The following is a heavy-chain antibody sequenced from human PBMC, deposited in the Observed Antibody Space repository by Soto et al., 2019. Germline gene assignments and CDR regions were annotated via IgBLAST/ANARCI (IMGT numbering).Heavy chain of an antibody. V-gene: IGHV1-69*06. CDR3: ARRGTGTPNYYYYGMDV. Sequence: ASVKVSCKASGGTFSSYAISWVRQAPGQGLGWMGGIIPIFGTANYAQKFQGRVTITADKSTSTAYMELSSLRSEDTAVYYCARRGTGTPNYYYYGMDVWGQGTTVTVSS. D-gene: IGHD1-7*01. CDR1: GGTFSSYA. J-gene: IGHJ6*02. CDR2: IIPIFGTA.